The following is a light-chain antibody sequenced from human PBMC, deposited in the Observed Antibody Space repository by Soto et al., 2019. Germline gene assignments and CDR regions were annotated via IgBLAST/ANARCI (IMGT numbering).Light chain of an antibody. V-gene: IGLV1-47*01. Sequence: QSVLTQPTSASGTPGQRVTVSCSGSNSNIGVNFVYWYQQLPGAAPKLLIYRNEQRPSGVPDRFSGSKSGTSASLAISGLRSEDEADYYCAAWDDSLSGVVFGGGTKLTVL. CDR2: RNE. CDR3: AAWDDSLSGVV. CDR1: NSNIGVNF. J-gene: IGLJ2*01.